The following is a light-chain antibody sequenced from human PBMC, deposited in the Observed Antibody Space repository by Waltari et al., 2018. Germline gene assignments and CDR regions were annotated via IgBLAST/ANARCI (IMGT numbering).Light chain of an antibody. V-gene: IGLV2-14*01. CDR3: SSYTSSSTLV. Sequence: QSALTQPASVSGSPGQSITLSCTGTSSDGGGDNYVPWYQQHPGKAPQPMIYDVSKRPSGVSNRFSGSKSGNTASLTISGLQAEDEADYYCSSYTSSSTLVFGGGTKLTVL. CDR1: SSDGGGDNY. J-gene: IGLJ2*01. CDR2: DVS.